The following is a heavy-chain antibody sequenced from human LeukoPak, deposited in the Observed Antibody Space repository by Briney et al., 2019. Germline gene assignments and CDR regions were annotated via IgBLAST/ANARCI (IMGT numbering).Heavy chain of an antibody. Sequence: HPGGSLRLSCAASGFTFSSYGMHWVRQAPGKGLEWVAVISYDGSDKYYADSVKGRFTISRDNSKNTLYLQMNSLRAEDTAVYFCAKDDYYDSSGDPNWFDPWGQGTLVTVSS. J-gene: IGHJ5*02. V-gene: IGHV3-30*18. CDR2: ISYDGSDK. D-gene: IGHD3-22*01. CDR1: GFTFSSYG. CDR3: AKDDYYDSSGDPNWFDP.